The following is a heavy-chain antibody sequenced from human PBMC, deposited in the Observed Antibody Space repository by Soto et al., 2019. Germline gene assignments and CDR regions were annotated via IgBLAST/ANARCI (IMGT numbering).Heavy chain of an antibody. Sequence: NPSETLSLTCAVYGGSLSAYYWSWIRQPPGKGLEWIGEINHSGSTNSNPSLKSRVSISVDTSKNLFSLKLYSVTAADTAVYYCARATRYYDILTGRPRSKAVDVWGQGTTVTVSS. CDR1: GGSLSAYY. V-gene: IGHV4-34*01. D-gene: IGHD3-9*01. CDR3: ARATRYYDILTGRPRSKAVDV. CDR2: INHSGST. J-gene: IGHJ6*02.